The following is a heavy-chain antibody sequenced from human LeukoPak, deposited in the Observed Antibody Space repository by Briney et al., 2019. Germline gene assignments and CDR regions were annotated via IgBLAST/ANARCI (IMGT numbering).Heavy chain of an antibody. CDR1: GFTFSSYS. Sequence: GGSLRLSCAASGFTFSSYSMNWVRQAPGKGLEWVANIKQDGSEKYYVDSVKGRFTISRDNAKNSLYLQMNSLRAEDTAVYYCARVRSSSWYSWFDPWGQGTLVTVSS. CDR3: ARVRSSSWYSWFDP. CDR2: IKQDGSEK. J-gene: IGHJ5*02. D-gene: IGHD6-13*01. V-gene: IGHV3-7*01.